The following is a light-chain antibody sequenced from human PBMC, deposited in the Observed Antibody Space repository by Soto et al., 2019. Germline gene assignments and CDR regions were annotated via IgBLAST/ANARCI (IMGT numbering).Light chain of an antibody. V-gene: IGLV2-14*03. J-gene: IGLJ1*01. Sequence: QSVLTQPASVSGSPGQSITISCTGTSSDVGGYNYVSWYQHHPGKAPKLMIYDVSHRPSGVSNRFSGSKSGNTASLTISGLQAEDEADYYCNSYTSTTTLSVLGTGTKVTVL. CDR2: DVS. CDR3: NSYTSTTTLSV. CDR1: SSDVGGYNY.